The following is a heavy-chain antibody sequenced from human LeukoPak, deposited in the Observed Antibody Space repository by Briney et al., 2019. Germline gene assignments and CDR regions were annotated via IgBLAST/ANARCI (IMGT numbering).Heavy chain of an antibody. CDR1: GCTFTSYG. CDR3: ARGDLPDYYDSSGYYQIDY. CDR2: ISAYNGNT. D-gene: IGHD3-22*01. V-gene: IGHV1-18*01. Sequence: ASVKVSCKASGCTFTSYGISWVRQAPGQGLQWMGWISAYNGNTNYAQKLQGRVTMTTDTSTSTAYMELRSLRSDDTAVYYCARGDLPDYYDSSGYYQIDYWGQGTLVTVSS. J-gene: IGHJ4*02.